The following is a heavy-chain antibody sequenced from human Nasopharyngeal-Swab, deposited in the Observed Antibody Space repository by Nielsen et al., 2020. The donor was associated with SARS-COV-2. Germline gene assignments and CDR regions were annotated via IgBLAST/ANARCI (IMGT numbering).Heavy chain of an antibody. V-gene: IGHV4-30-4*01. D-gene: IGHD3-3*01. CDR3: ARANRSGIFGVVLNFDY. Sequence: SETLSLTCTVSGGSISSGDYYWSWIRQPPGKGLEWIGYIYYSGSTYYNPSLKSRVTISVDTSKNQFSLKLSSVTAADTAVYYCARANRSGIFGVVLNFDYWGQGTPVTVSS. J-gene: IGHJ4*02. CDR1: GGSISSGDYY. CDR2: IYYSGST.